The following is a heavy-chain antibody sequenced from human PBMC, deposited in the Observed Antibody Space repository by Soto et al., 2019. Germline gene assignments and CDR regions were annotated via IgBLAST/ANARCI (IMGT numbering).Heavy chain of an antibody. V-gene: IGHV3-23*01. J-gene: IGHJ4*02. CDR2: ISGSGGST. Sequence: GGSLRLSCAASGFTFSSYAMSWVRQAPGKGLEWVSAISGSGGSTYYADSVKGRFTISRDNSKNTLYLQMNSLRAEDTAVYYCAKDGYGSGSYYLYYFDYWGQGTLVTVSS. CDR1: GFTFSSYA. D-gene: IGHD3-10*01. CDR3: AKDGYGSGSYYLYYFDY.